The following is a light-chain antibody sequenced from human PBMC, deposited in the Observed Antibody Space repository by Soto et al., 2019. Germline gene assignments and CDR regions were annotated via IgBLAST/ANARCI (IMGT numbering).Light chain of an antibody. CDR1: HSISTY. CDR2: GAS. V-gene: IGKV1-39*01. J-gene: IGKJ1*01. CDR3: QQSYRNPKT. Sequence: DIPMTQSPSSLSASIGDRVTITCQARHSISTYVNWYQQKPGKAPQLLIYGASSLQSGVPSRFSGRGSGTDFTLTISSLQPEDFATYYCQQSYRNPKTFGQGTKVQI.